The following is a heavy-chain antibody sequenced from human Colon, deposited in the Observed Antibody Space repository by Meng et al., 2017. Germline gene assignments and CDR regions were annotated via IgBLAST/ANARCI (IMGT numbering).Heavy chain of an antibody. J-gene: IGHJ4*02. CDR3: ATDFSPRGDY. V-gene: IGHV1-3*04. CDR1: GYSFTTYS. D-gene: IGHD3-3*01. CDR2: INTANGNA. Sequence: QVQLVQSGAEVKKPGASVKVSCKASGYSFTTYSMHWVPQAPGQGLEWMAWINTANGNAVYSETFQGRLTITRDASASTVNMELSSLGSEDTAVYYCATDFSPRGDYWGQGTLVTVSS.